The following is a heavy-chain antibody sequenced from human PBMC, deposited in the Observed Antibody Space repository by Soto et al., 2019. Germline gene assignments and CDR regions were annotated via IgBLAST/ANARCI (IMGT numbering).Heavy chain of an antibody. CDR3: AAGGGLPRYY. V-gene: IGHV4-30-2*01. CDR2: IYHSGST. Sequence: QLQLQESGSGLVKPSQTLSLTCAVSGGSISSGGYSWSWIRQPPGKGLEWIGYIYHSGSTYYNPSLKIRVTISVYRSKNQFSRQLSSVTAADTAVYYCAAGGGLPRYYWGQGTLVTVSS. CDR1: GGSISSGGYS. D-gene: IGHD5-12*01. J-gene: IGHJ4*02.